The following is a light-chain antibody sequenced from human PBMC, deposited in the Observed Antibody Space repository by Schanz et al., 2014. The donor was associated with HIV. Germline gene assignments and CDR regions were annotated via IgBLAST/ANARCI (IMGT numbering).Light chain of an antibody. Sequence: SSVLTQPPSVSVAPGKTARITCGGNNIESKSVHWYQQKPGQAPVLVIYYDSDRPSGIPERFSGSNSGNTATLTISRVEAGDEADYYCQVWDSSSDDWVFGGGTKLTVL. CDR1: NIESKS. V-gene: IGLV3-21*04. J-gene: IGLJ3*02. CDR2: YDS. CDR3: QVWDSSSDDWV.